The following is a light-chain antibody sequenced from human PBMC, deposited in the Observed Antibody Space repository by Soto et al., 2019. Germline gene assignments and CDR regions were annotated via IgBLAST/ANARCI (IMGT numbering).Light chain of an antibody. J-gene: IGLJ1*01. Sequence: QSVLTQPPSVSGAPGQRVTISCTGSSSNIGAGHDAHWYQHLPGTTPKLLIYGNGNRPSGVPDRFSGSKSGTSASLAITGLQAEDEADYYCQSYDSSLSGSEVFGTGTKVIVL. CDR2: GNG. CDR3: QSYDSSLSGSEV. V-gene: IGLV1-40*01. CDR1: SSNIGAGHD.